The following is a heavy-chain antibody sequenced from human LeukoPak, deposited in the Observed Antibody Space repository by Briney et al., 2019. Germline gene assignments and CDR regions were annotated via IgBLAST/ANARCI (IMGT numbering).Heavy chain of an antibody. Sequence: PGGSLRLSCAASGFTCNSCAMSWVRQAPGKGLEWVANIKQDGSEKYYVDSVKGRFTISRDNAKTSLYLQMNSLRAEDTAVYCCARDVLAAGATGTFDIWGQGTMVTVSS. CDR2: IKQDGSEK. J-gene: IGHJ3*02. V-gene: IGHV3-7*03. CDR3: ARDVLAAGATGTFDI. CDR1: GFTCNSCA. D-gene: IGHD1-14*01.